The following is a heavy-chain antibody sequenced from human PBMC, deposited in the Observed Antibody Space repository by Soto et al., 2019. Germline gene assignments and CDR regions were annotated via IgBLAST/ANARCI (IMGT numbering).Heavy chain of an antibody. V-gene: IGHV3-7*04. CDR1: GFTFSSNW. J-gene: IGHJ4*02. D-gene: IGHD2-2*01. CDR2: IRQDGGEK. CDR3: AREIVVARGASFFDF. Sequence: PGGSLRLSCVGSGFTFSSNWMTWVRQAPGKGLEWVANIRQDGGEKYFVDSVKGRFTISRDNAKNSLYLQMNSLRAEDTAVYYCAREIVVARGASFFDFWGPGTLVTVSS.